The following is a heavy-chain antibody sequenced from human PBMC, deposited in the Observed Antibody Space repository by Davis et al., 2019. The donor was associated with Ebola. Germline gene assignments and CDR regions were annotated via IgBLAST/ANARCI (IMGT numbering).Heavy chain of an antibody. V-gene: IGHV1-3*04. Sequence: ASVKVSCKASGYRFTTYAVQWVRQAPGQSLEWMGWINTANGNAQYSQRFQGRVTLTRDTSASVAYLELSGLRSEDTAIYYCARGRLRLSISGNNVFYMDVWGTGTTVSVSS. J-gene: IGHJ6*03. D-gene: IGHD3-16*02. CDR1: GYRFTTYA. CDR2: INTANGNA. CDR3: ARGRLRLSISGNNVFYMDV.